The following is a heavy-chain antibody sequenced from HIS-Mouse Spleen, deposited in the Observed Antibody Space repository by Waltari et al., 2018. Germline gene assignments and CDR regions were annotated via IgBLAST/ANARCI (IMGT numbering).Heavy chain of an antibody. D-gene: IGHD2-2*01. CDR3: AVCSPVVPAASSLDY. CDR1: GGTFSSYA. J-gene: IGHJ4*02. CDR2: LKPNLGIA. V-gene: IGHV1-69*04. Sequence: QVQLVQSGAEVKKPGSSVKVSCKASGGTFSSYAISGVRQAPGQGLEWLGRLKPNLGIANYAQKFQGRVTITADKSTSTAYMELSSLRSEDTAVYYCAVCSPVVPAASSLDYWGQGTLVTVSS.